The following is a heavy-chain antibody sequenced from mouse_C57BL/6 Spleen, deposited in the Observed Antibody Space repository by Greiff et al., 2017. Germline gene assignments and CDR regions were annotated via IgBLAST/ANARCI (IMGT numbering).Heavy chain of an antibody. CDR2: ISDGGSYT. Sequence: EVKLVESGGGLVKPGGSLKLSCAASGFTFSSYAMSWVRQTPEKRLEWVATISDGGSYTYYPDNVKGRFTISRDNAKNNLYLQMSHLKSEDTAMYYCARDGDGPYYYAMDYWGQGTSVTVSS. CDR1: GFTFSSYA. J-gene: IGHJ4*01. CDR3: ARDGDGPYYYAMDY. V-gene: IGHV5-4*01. D-gene: IGHD2-3*01.